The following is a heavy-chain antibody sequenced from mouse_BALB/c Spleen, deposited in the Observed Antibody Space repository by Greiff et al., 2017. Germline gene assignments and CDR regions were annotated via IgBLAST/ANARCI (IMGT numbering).Heavy chain of an antibody. Sequence: EVMLVVSRGGLVKPGGSLKLSCAASGFTFSSYAMSWVRQSPEKRLEWVAEISSGGSYTYYPDTVTGRFTIFRENAKNTLYLEMSSLMSEDTAMYYCARSITTGMDYWRQGASVTDSS. V-gene: IGHV5-9-4*01. CDR2: ISSGGSYT. CDR1: GFTFSSYA. D-gene: IGHD2-4*01. CDR3: ARSITTGMDY. J-gene: IGHJ4*01.